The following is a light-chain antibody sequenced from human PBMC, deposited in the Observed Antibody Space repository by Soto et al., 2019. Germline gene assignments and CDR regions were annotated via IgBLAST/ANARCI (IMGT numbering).Light chain of an antibody. CDR3: QQYNKWPLT. J-gene: IGKJ5*01. CDR2: GAS. Sequence: EIVMTQSPATLSVSPWERATLSCRASQSVSSNLAWYQQKPGQAPRLLIYGASTRATGIPARFSGSGSGTEFILTISSLQSEDFAGYHCQQYNKWPLTFGQGTRLEIK. CDR1: QSVSSN. V-gene: IGKV3-15*01.